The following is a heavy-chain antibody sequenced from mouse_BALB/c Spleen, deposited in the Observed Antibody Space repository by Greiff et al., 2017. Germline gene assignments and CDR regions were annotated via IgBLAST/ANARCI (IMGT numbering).Heavy chain of an antibody. V-gene: IGHV1-54*01. CDR1: GYAFTNYL. D-gene: IGHD1-1*01. J-gene: IGHJ1*01. CDR2: INPGSGGT. Sequence: QVQLKESGAELVRPGTSVKVSCKASGYAFTNYLIEWVKQRPGQGLEWIGVINPGSGGTNYNEKFKGKATLTADKSSSTAYMQLSSLTSDDSAVYFCARSTVDWYFDVWGAGTTVTVSS. CDR3: ARSTVDWYFDV.